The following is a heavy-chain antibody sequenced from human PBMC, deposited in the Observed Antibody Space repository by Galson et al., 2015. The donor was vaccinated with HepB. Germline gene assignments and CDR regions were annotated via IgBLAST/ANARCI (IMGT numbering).Heavy chain of an antibody. J-gene: IGHJ5*02. V-gene: IGHV3-7*03. D-gene: IGHD6-13*01. Sequence: SLRLSCAASGFTFSSYWMTWVRQAPGKGLEWVANIKQDGSEKYYVDSVKGRFTISRDNAKNSVYLQMNSLRAEDTAVYYCARYYPKGSWYGGWLDPWGQGTLVTVSS. CDR3: ARYYPKGSWYGGWLDP. CDR1: GFTFSSYW. CDR2: IKQDGSEK.